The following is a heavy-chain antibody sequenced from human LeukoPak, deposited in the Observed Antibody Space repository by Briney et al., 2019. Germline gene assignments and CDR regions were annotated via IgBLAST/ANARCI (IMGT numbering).Heavy chain of an antibody. CDR3: ARNKYGADVFDI. Sequence: GGSLRLSCVASGFSISTYAMHWVRQAPGKGLEWVAIIWYDGSNENYVDSVKGRSTISRDNSKNTLYLQMNSLRAEDTAVYFCARNKYGADVFDIWGQGTMVTVSS. D-gene: IGHD4-17*01. CDR2: IWYDGSNE. V-gene: IGHV3-33*01. J-gene: IGHJ3*02. CDR1: GFSISTYA.